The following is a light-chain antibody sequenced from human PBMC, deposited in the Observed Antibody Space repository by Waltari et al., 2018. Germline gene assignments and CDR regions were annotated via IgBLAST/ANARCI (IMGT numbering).Light chain of an antibody. CDR2: GAS. CDR1: QTVRTTY. V-gene: IGKV3-20*01. Sequence: EIVLTQSPGTRSLSPGERATRSCRASQTVRTTYLAWYQQKPGQAPTLLIYGASSRATGIPDRFSGSGSGTDFSLTISSLEPEDFAVYYCQQYDISPLTFGGGTKVEIK. CDR3: QQYDISPLT. J-gene: IGKJ4*01.